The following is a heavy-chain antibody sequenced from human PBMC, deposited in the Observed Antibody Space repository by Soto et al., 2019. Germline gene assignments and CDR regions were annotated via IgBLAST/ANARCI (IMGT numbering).Heavy chain of an antibody. CDR1: GFIFSNYD. CDR2: MRSDGSNK. D-gene: IGHD2-2*01. CDR3: ARAHISSEISMPQTFHH. Sequence: PGGSLRLSCEASGFIFSNYDMYWVRQGPGKGLERVALMRSDGSNKYYVDSVKGRFTISRDNSKNMLFLQMDSLRAEDTAVYYCARAHISSEISMPQTFHHWGPGTLVTAPQ. J-gene: IGHJ1*01. V-gene: IGHV3-33*01.